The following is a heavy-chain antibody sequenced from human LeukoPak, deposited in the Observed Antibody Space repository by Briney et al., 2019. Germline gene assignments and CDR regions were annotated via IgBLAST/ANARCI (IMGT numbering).Heavy chain of an antibody. Sequence: ASVKVSCKASGGTFSSYAISWVRQAPGQGLEWMGRIIPMFGTANYAQKFQGRVTITADESTSTAYMELSSLRSDDTAVYYCARDRERVMITFGGVTQRRVDAFDIWGQGTMVTISS. CDR1: GGTFSSYA. J-gene: IGHJ3*02. CDR2: IIPMFGTA. CDR3: ARDRERVMITFGGVTQRRVDAFDI. V-gene: IGHV1-69*13. D-gene: IGHD3-16*01.